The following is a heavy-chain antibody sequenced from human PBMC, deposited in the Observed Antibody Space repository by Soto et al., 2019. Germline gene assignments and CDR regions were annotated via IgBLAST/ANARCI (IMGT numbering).Heavy chain of an antibody. CDR3: ARPGNYGSGSYLYYLDY. D-gene: IGHD3-10*01. CDR2: IYYSGST. CDR1: GGSISSSSYY. V-gene: IGHV4-39*01. J-gene: IGHJ4*02. Sequence: QLQLQESGPGLVKPSETLSLTCTVSGGSISSSSYYWGWIRQPPGKGLEWIGSIYYSGSTYYNPSLKSRVTISAETSENKFALKLSSVTAADTAVYYCARPGNYGSGSYLYYLDYWGQGTLVTVSS.